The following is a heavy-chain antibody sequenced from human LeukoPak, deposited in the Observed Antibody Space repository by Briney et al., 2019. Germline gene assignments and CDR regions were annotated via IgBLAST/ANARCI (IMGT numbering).Heavy chain of an antibody. D-gene: IGHD2-15*01. CDR3: ARHSSYGVAATIIFAHGAFDI. V-gene: IGHV4-39*01. CDR1: GGSISSSSYY. CDR2: IYYSGST. J-gene: IGHJ3*02. Sequence: PSETLSLTCTVSGGSISSSSYYWGWIRQPPGKGLEWIGSIYYSGSTYYNPSLKSRVTISVDTSKNQFSLKLSSVTAADTAVYYCARHSSYGVAATIIFAHGAFDIWGQGTMVTVSS.